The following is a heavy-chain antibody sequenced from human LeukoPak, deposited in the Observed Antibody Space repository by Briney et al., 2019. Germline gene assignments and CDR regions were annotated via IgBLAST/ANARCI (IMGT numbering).Heavy chain of an antibody. CDR3: AKAANYYDSSGYEY. CDR1: GFTFSSYG. Sequence: PGGSLRLSCAASGFTFSSYGMHWVRQAPGKGLEWVAFIRYDGSNKYYADPVKGRFTISRDNSKNTLYLQMNSLRAEDTAVYYCAKAANYYDSSGYEYWGQGTLVTVSS. V-gene: IGHV3-30*02. J-gene: IGHJ4*02. CDR2: IRYDGSNK. D-gene: IGHD3-22*01.